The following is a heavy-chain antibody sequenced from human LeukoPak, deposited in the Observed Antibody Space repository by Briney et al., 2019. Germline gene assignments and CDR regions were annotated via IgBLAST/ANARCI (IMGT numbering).Heavy chain of an antibody. Sequence: PGGSLRLSCAASGFTFRRFGMSWVRQAPGKGLEWVSAISASGGSTYYADSVKGRFTISRDNSKNTLYLQMNSLRAEDTAVYYCARDVLAVTGMGVALDYWGQGTLVTVSS. CDR3: ARDVLAVTGMGVALDY. V-gene: IGHV3-23*01. CDR1: GFTFRRFG. J-gene: IGHJ4*02. CDR2: ISASGGST. D-gene: IGHD6-19*01.